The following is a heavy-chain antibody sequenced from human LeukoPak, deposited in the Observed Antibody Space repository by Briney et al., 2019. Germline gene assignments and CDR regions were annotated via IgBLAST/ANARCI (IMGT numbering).Heavy chain of an antibody. D-gene: IGHD5-18*01. CDR1: GYTFTSYG. Sequence: ASVKVSCKASGYTFTSYGISWVRQATGQGLEWMGWMNPNSGNTGYAQKFQGRVTMTRNTSISTAYMELSSLRSEDTAVYYCARGNRGIQDFDYWGQGTLVTVSS. CDR3: ARGNRGIQDFDY. J-gene: IGHJ4*02. V-gene: IGHV1-8*02. CDR2: MNPNSGNT.